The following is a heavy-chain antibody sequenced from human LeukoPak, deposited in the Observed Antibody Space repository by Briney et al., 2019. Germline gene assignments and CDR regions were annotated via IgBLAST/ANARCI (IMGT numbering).Heavy chain of an antibody. J-gene: IGHJ6*02. V-gene: IGHV1-69*10. CDR3: ARCSSASCTQQTIGMDV. Sequence: SVNVSFKPSGGTFISYAISWVRQAPGQGLEWMGRIIPIFGIANYAQKFQGRVTITADKAPSTAYMELSSLRSEDTAVYYCARCSSASCTQQTIGMDVWGQGTTVTVSS. D-gene: IGHD2-2*01. CDR2: IIPIFGIA. CDR1: GGTFISYA.